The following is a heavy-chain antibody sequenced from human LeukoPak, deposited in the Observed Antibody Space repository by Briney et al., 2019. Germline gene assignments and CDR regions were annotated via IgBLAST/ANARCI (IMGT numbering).Heavy chain of an antibody. V-gene: IGHV4-34*01. CDR3: AWKRLLLAWFDP. Sequence: SETLSLTCAVYGGSFSGYYWSWIRQPPGKGLEWIGEINHSGSTNYNPSLKSRVIISVDTSKNQFSLKLSSVTAADTAVYYCAWKRLLLAWFDPWGQGTLVTVSS. CDR1: GGSFSGYY. J-gene: IGHJ5*02. D-gene: IGHD3-22*01. CDR2: INHSGST.